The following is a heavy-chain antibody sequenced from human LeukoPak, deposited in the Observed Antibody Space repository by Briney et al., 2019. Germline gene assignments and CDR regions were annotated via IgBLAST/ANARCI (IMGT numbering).Heavy chain of an antibody. J-gene: IGHJ4*02. CDR3: VRESIGFDY. D-gene: IGHD2-15*01. V-gene: IGHV3-74*01. CDR2: IDTDGYIT. CDR1: GFTFSTSW. Sequence: GGSLRLSCAASGFTFSTSWMHWVRQAPGKGLVWVSRIDTDGYITTYADSVKGRFTISRDNAKDSLYLQMNSLRAEDTAVYYCVRESIGFDYWGQGTLVTVSS.